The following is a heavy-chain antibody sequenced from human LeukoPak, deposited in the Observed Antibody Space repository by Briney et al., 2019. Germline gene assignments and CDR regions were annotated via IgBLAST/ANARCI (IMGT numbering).Heavy chain of an antibody. V-gene: IGHV3-23*01. CDR2: ISGSGGST. J-gene: IGHJ3*02. D-gene: IGHD4-17*01. Sequence: QTGGSLRLSCAASGFTFSSYAMSWVRQAPGKGLEWVSAISGSGGSTYYADSVKGRFTISRDNAKNSLYLQMNSLRAEDTAVYYCARGNDYGDLDAFDIWGQGTMVTVSS. CDR3: ARGNDYGDLDAFDI. CDR1: GFTFSSYA.